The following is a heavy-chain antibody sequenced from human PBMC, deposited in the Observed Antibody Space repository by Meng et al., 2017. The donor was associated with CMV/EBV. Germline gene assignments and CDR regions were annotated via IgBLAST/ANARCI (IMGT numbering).Heavy chain of an antibody. CDR1: GFTVSSNY. V-gene: IGHV3-53*01. Sequence: GGSLRLSCAASGFTVSSNYMSWVRQAPGKGLEWVSVIYSGGSTYYADSVKGRFTVSRDNSKNTLYLQMNSLRAEDTAVYYCARRSVVVPAAPWTYYDFWSGYYTEGYYYYGMDVWGQGTTVTVSS. J-gene: IGHJ6*02. CDR3: ARRSVVVPAAPWTYYDFWSGYYTEGYYYYGMDV. D-gene: IGHD3-3*01. CDR2: IYSGGST.